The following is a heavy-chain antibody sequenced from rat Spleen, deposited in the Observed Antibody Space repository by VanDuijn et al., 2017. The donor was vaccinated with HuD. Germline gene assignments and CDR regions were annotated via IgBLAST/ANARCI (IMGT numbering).Heavy chain of an antibody. Sequence: EVQLQESGPGLVKPSQSLSLTCSVTGYSITSNYWGWIRKFPENKMEWMGYIGYSGSTGYNPSLKTRISITRDTSKNQFFLQLNSVTTEDTATYYCARSSPLTTEATGDVMDAWGQGASVTVSS. CDR2: IGYSGST. D-gene: IGHD1-11*01. CDR1: GYSITSNY. CDR3: ARSSPLTTEATGDVMDA. J-gene: IGHJ4*01. V-gene: IGHV3-1*01.